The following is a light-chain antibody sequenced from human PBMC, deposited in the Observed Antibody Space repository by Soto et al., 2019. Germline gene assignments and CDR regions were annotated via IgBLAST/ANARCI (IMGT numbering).Light chain of an antibody. CDR3: AAWDDSLNGWV. Sequence: QSVLTQPPSASGTPGQRVTISCSGSSSNIGSNTVNWYQQLPGTAPKLLNYSSNQRPPGVPDRFSGSRSGTSASLAISGLQSEDEADYYCAAWDDSLNGWVFGGGTKLTVL. CDR1: SSNIGSNT. CDR2: SSN. J-gene: IGLJ3*02. V-gene: IGLV1-44*01.